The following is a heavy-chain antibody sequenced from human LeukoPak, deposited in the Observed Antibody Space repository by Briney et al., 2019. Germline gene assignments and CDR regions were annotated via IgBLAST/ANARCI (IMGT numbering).Heavy chain of an antibody. Sequence: GGSLRLSCATSGFTFSSYGMYWVRQAPGKGLEWVAFIRYDGSNQYYADSVKGRFTISRDNSRHTLYLEMNTLRPEDTAVYYCARRAGAYSHPYDYWGQGTLVTVSS. CDR3: ARRAGAYSHPYDY. D-gene: IGHD4/OR15-4a*01. CDR1: GFTFSSYG. V-gene: IGHV3-30*02. CDR2: IRYDGSNQ. J-gene: IGHJ4*02.